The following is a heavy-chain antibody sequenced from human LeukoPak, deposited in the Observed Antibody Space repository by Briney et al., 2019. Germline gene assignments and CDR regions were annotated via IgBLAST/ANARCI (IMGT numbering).Heavy chain of an antibody. Sequence: GGSLRLSCAASGFTFSDYYMSWIRQAPGKGLEWVSYISSRGSTIYYADSVKGRFTISRDNAKNSLYLQMNSLRAEDTAVYYCASIVSSGWMFDDWGQGTLATVSS. J-gene: IGHJ4*02. V-gene: IGHV3-11*01. CDR1: GFTFSDYY. D-gene: IGHD6-19*01. CDR2: ISSRGSTI. CDR3: ASIVSSGWMFDD.